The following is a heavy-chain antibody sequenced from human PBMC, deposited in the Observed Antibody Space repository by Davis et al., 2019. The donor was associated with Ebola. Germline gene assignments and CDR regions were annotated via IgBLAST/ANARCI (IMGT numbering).Heavy chain of an antibody. J-gene: IGHJ4*02. CDR2: INQRGTT. CDR1: GGSFSGYY. V-gene: IGHV4-34*01. D-gene: IGHD3-22*01. Sequence: SETLSLTCAVYGGSFSGYYWSWIRQPPGKGLEWIGKINQRGTTDYNPSLKSRLTLSIDTSTNRFSMRLTSVTAADTAVYYCARHVYYDSSGYYDFDYWGQGTLVTVSS. CDR3: ARHVYYDSSGYYDFDY.